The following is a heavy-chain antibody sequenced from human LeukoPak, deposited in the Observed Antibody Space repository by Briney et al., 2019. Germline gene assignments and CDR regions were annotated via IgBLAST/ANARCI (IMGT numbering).Heavy chain of an antibody. D-gene: IGHD1-26*01. Sequence: ASVKVSCKASGYTFTGYYMHWVRQAPGQGFEWMGWINPKTGDTNYAQNFQGRVTMTRDTSISTAYMELRSLRSDDTAVYYCARDRGGSYLIDAFDIWGQGTMVTVSS. J-gene: IGHJ3*02. CDR1: GYTFTGYY. CDR3: ARDRGGSYLIDAFDI. CDR2: INPKTGDT. V-gene: IGHV1-2*02.